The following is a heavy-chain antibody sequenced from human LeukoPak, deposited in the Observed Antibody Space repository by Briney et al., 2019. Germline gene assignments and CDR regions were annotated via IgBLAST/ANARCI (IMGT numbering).Heavy chain of an antibody. J-gene: IGHJ4*02. CDR3: AREFYDILTGYYGY. V-gene: IGHV3-21*01. CDR1: GFSFSDYS. CDR2: ISSYSTYI. Sequence: PGGSLRLSCAASGFSFSDYSMNWVRQAPGKGLEWVSFISSYSTYIYYADSLKGRFTISRDNAKNSLYLQMNSLRAEDTAVYYCAREFYDILTGYYGYWGQGTLVTVSS. D-gene: IGHD3-9*01.